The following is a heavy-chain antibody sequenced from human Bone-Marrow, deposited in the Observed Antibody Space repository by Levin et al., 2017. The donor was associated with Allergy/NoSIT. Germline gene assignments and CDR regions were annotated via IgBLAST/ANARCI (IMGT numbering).Heavy chain of an antibody. CDR2: ISTSSAYI. D-gene: IGHD2-21*02. CDR3: ARGNGFRDCGDDCFSNGLDI. CDR1: GFVFNSYT. Sequence: PGGSLRLSCEASGFVFNSYTMSWVRQAPGKGLEWVSSISTSSAYIYYADSVKDRFIISRDNAKNSLFLEMSSLRAEDTALYFCARGNGFRDCGDDCFSNGLDIWGQGTVVAVSS. V-gene: IGHV3-21*06. J-gene: IGHJ3*02.